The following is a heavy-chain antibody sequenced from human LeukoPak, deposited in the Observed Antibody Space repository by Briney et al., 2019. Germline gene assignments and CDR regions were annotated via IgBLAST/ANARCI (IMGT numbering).Heavy chain of an antibody. V-gene: IGHV3-30-3*01. J-gene: IGHJ4*02. Sequence: PGGSLRLSCAASRFTFSSYAMHWVRQAPGKGLEWVAVISYDGSNKYYADSVKGRFTISRDNSKNTLYLQMNSLRAEDTAVYYRAREPAAQFDYWGQGTLVTVSS. CDR2: ISYDGSNK. CDR3: AREPAAQFDY. D-gene: IGHD1-14*01. CDR1: RFTFSSYA.